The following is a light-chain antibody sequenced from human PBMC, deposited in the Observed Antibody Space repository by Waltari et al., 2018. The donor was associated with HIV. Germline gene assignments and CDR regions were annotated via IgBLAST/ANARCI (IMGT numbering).Light chain of an antibody. V-gene: IGLV1-51*02. CDR3: GTWDSSLSSMV. J-gene: IGLJ2*01. CDR2: ETN. CDR1: SSKIANNY. Sequence: QSVLTQPPSVSAAPGQTVTISCSGSSSKIANNYVFWYPQLPGTAPKLLIDETNRRPSGIPDRFSGSKSGTSATLGISGLQTGDEADYSCGTWDSSLSSMVFGGGTKLTVL.